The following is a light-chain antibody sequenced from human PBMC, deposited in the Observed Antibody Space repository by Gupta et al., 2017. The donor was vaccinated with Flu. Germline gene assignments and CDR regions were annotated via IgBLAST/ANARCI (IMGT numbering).Light chain of an antibody. Sequence: QFALTQPASVSCSPGPSITISCTGTSSDVGGYNYVYWYQQHPGKAPKLMIYEVSNRPSGVSNRVSCSKSANTASLTIAGLQAEDEAYYYCSSYTSSSFVVFGGGTKLTVL. V-gene: IGLV2-14*01. J-gene: IGLJ2*01. CDR2: EVS. CDR1: SSDVGGYNY. CDR3: SSYTSSSFVV.